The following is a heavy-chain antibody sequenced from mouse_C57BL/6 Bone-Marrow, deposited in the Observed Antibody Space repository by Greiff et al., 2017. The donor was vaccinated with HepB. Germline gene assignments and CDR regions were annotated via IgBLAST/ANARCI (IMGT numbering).Heavy chain of an antibody. V-gene: IGHV1-52*01. CDR2: IDPSDSET. CDR1: GYTFTSYW. Sequence: VQLQQPGAELVRPGSSVKLSCKASGYTFTSYWMHWVKQRPIQGLEWIGNIDPSDSETHYNQKFKDKATLTVDKSSSTAYMQLSSLTSEDSAVYYCARWGRDYAMDYWGQGTSVTVSS. J-gene: IGHJ4*01. CDR3: ARWGRDYAMDY.